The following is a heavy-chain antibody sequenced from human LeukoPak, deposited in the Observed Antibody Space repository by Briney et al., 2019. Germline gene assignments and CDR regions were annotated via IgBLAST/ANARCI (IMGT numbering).Heavy chain of an antibody. CDR3: ARVRYSSGWSTYYYYYMDV. D-gene: IGHD6-19*01. J-gene: IGHJ6*03. V-gene: IGHV3-7*01. Sequence: PGGSLRLSCAASGFTFSNYGMNWVRQAPGKGLEWVANIKQDGSEKYYVDSVKGRFTISRDNAKNSLYLQMNSLRAEDTAVYYRARVRYSSGWSTYYYYYMDVWGKGTTVTISS. CDR1: GFTFSNYG. CDR2: IKQDGSEK.